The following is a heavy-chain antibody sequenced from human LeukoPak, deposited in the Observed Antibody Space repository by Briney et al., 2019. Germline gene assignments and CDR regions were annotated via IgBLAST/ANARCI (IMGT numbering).Heavy chain of an antibody. CDR1: GYTFTSYD. V-gene: IGHV1-8*01. Sequence: ASVKVSCKASGYTFTSYDINWVRQATGQGLEWMGWMNPNSGNTGYAQKFQGRVTMTRDTSISTAYMELSRLRSDDTAVYYCARGIYCSSTSCYTHSYYYYGMDVWGQGTTVTVSS. CDR3: ARGIYCSSTSCYTHSYYYYGMDV. D-gene: IGHD2-2*02. J-gene: IGHJ6*02. CDR2: MNPNSGNT.